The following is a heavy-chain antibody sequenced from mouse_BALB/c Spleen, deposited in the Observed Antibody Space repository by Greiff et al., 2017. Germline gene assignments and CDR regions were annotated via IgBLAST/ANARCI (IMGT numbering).Heavy chain of an antibody. Sequence: EVKLVESGGGLVQPGGSLKLSCAASGFTFSSYTMSWVRQTPEKRLEWVAYISNGGGSTYYPDTVKGRFTISRDNAKNTLYLQMSSLKSEDTAMYYCARQNLGDFDYWGQGTTLTVSS. CDR2: ISNGGGST. J-gene: IGHJ2*01. CDR3: ARQNLGDFDY. D-gene: IGHD4-1*01. V-gene: IGHV5-12-2*01. CDR1: GFTFSSYT.